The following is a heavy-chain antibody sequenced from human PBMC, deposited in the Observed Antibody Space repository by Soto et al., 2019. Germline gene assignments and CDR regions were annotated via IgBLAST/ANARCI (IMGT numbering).Heavy chain of an antibody. CDR1: GFTFSSYA. CDR3: AKDLNRHYDIFGY. Sequence: VGSLRLSCAASGFTFSSYAMSWVRQAPGKGLEWVSAISGSGGSTYYADSVKGRFTISRDNSKNTLYLQMNSLRAEDTAVYYCAKDLNRHYDIFGYWGQGTLVTVSS. CDR2: ISGSGGST. J-gene: IGHJ4*02. V-gene: IGHV3-23*01. D-gene: IGHD3-9*01.